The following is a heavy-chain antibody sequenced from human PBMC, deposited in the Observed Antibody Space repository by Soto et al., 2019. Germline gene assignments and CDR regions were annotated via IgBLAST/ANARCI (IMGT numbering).Heavy chain of an antibody. J-gene: IGHJ4*02. CDR3: ARLDGYNSFDF. V-gene: IGHV4-30-2*01. D-gene: IGHD5-12*01. CDR1: GYSISSGAYY. Sequence: QIHLQESGSGLVKPSQTLSLTCAVSGYSISSGAYYWSWIRQPQGKGLEWIGYIFHNGGTYYSPSLESRITISLDRSKNQFSLKVSAVTAADTALYYCARLDGYNSFDFWGQGTLVTVSS. CDR2: IFHNGGT.